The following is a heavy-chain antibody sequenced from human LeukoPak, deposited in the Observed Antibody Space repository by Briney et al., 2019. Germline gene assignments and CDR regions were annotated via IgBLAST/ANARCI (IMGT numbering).Heavy chain of an antibody. CDR2: IIPIFGTA. D-gene: IGHD2-2*01. V-gene: IGHV1-69*13. CDR1: GGTFSSYA. Sequence: SVKVSCKTSGGTFSSYAISWVRQAPGQGLEWMGGIIPIFGTANYAQKFQGRVTITADESTSTAYMELSSLRSEDTAVYYCARDARHRYCSSTSCYRGWLDPWGQGTLVTVSS. J-gene: IGHJ5*02. CDR3: ARDARHRYCSSTSCYRGWLDP.